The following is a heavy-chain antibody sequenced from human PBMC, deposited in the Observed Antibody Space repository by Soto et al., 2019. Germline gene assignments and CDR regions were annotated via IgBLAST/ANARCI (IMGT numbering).Heavy chain of an antibody. V-gene: IGHV1-18*04. CDR2: ISPYNGNT. J-gene: IGHJ3*02. Sequence: ASVKVSCKASGYAFTSYGISWVRKAPGQGLEWMGWISPYNGNTNYARKMQGGVTLTTDTSTSTAYMELRSLRSDDTAVYYCASRSYCSKTRCSAKGDDAFEIWGQGTMVTVSS. CDR3: ASRSYCSKTRCSAKGDDAFEI. CDR1: GYAFTSYG. D-gene: IGHD2-2*01.